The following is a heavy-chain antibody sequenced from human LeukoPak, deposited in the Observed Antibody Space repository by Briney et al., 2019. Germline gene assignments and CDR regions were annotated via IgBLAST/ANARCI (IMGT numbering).Heavy chain of an antibody. D-gene: IGHD2-2*01. Sequence: KPSETLSLTCAVYGGSFSGYYWSWIRQPPGKGLEWIGEINHSGSTNYNPSLKSRVTISVDTSKNQFSLKLSSVTAADTAVYYCARVVVPAAIGGPYYYYMDVWGKGTTVTVSS. CDR3: ARVVVPAAIGGPYYYYMDV. V-gene: IGHV4-34*01. CDR1: GGSFSGYY. CDR2: INHSGST. J-gene: IGHJ6*03.